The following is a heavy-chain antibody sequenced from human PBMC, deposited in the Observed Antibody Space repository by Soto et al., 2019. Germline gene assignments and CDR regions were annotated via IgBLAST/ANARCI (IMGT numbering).Heavy chain of an antibody. Sequence: GGSLRLSCAASGFTFSDYYMSWIRQAPGKGLEWVSYISSSGSTIYYADSVKGRFTISRDNAKNSLYLQMNSLRAEDTAVYYCARGFKYCSGGSCLGRKLRYYYYGMDVWGQGTTVTVSS. CDR1: GFTFSDYY. D-gene: IGHD2-15*01. CDR3: ARGFKYCSGGSCLGRKLRYYYYGMDV. CDR2: ISSSGSTI. V-gene: IGHV3-11*01. J-gene: IGHJ6*02.